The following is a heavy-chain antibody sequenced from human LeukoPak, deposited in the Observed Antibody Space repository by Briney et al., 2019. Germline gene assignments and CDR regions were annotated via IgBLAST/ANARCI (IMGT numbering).Heavy chain of an antibody. CDR1: GFTLSFNY. Sequence: GGSLRLSCAASGFTLSFNYMPWVRQAPGKGLEWVSVFYNTGYTYYADSVKGRFTISRDHSKNTLYLHMNTLRAEDTAVYYCAKESPSAGLEYWGQGTLVTVSS. D-gene: IGHD3-3*01. CDR3: AKESPSAGLEY. CDR2: FYNTGYT. V-gene: IGHV3-53*01. J-gene: IGHJ4*02.